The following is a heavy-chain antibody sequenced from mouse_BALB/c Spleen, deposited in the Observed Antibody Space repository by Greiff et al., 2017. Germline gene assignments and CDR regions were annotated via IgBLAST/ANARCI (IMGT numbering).Heavy chain of an antibody. J-gene: IGHJ4*01. V-gene: IGHV5-17*02. CDR1: GFTFSSFG. Sequence: EVQLVESGGGLVQPGGSRKLSCAASGFTFSSFGMHWVRQAPEKGLEWVAYISSGSSTIYYADTVKGRFTISRDNPKNTLFLQMTSLRSEDTAMYYCARYYGSMDYWGQGTSVTVSS. CDR2: ISSGSSTI. CDR3: ARYYGSMDY. D-gene: IGHD1-1*01.